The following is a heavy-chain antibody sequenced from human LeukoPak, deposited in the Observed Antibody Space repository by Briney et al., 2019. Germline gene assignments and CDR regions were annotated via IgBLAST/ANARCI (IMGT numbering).Heavy chain of an antibody. V-gene: IGHV4-59*01. CDR2: IYYSGST. Sequence: SETLSLTCSVSGGSISSYYWSWIRQPPGKGLEWIGYIYYSGSTNYNPSLKSRVTISVDTSKNQFSLKLSSVTAADTAVYYCARGGGDQDYFDFWGQGTLVTVSS. D-gene: IGHD3-10*01. CDR3: ARGGGDQDYFDF. CDR1: GGSISSYY. J-gene: IGHJ4*02.